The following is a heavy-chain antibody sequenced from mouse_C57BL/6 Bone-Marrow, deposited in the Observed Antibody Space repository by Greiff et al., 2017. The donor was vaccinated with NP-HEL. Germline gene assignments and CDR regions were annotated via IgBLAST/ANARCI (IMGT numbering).Heavy chain of an antibody. D-gene: IGHD3-1*01. J-gene: IGHJ3*01. CDR1: GYTFTDYA. CDR3: ARSRGYPWDPAWFAY. CDR2: ISTYYGDA. Sequence: QVQLKQSGPELVRPGVSVKISCKGSGYTFTDYAMHWVKQSHAKSLAWIGVISTYYGDASYNQKFKAKATMTVATSSSTAYMELARLTSADSAVYYCARSRGYPWDPAWFAYWGQGTLVTVSA. V-gene: IGHV1-67*01.